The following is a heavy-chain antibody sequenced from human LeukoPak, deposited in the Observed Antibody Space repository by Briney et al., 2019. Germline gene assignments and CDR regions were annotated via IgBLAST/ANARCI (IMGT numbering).Heavy chain of an antibody. D-gene: IGHD2-2*01. V-gene: IGHV1-2*02. Sequence: ASVKVSCKASGYTFTDYFIHWVRQAPGQGLEWMGRINPNTGDTNYAQKFQGRVTMTRDTSITSAYMELSSLRSDDTAMYYCARAQDHLLWGYYYYYMDVWGKGTTLTVSS. CDR2: INPNTGDT. CDR3: ARAQDHLLWGYYYYYMDV. J-gene: IGHJ6*03. CDR1: GYTFTDYF.